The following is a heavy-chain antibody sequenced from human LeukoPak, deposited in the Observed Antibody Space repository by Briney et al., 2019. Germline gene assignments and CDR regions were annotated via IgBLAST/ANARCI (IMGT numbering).Heavy chain of an antibody. J-gene: IGHJ4*02. CDR1: GGSINSFY. CDR3: ARDHTYSTSYYFDS. CDR2: IYYSGST. V-gene: IGHV4-59*01. D-gene: IGHD6-13*01. Sequence: SETLSLTCTVSGGSINSFYWSWIRQSPGKGLEWMGNIYYSGSTNYNPSLKSRVTISVDTSKNQFSLKLTSVTAADTAVYYCARDHTYSTSYYFDSWGQGTLVTVSS.